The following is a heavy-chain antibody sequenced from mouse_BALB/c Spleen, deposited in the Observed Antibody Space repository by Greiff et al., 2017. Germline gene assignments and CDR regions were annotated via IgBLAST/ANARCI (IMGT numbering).Heavy chain of an antibody. J-gene: IGHJ3*01. CDR2: SRNKANDYTT. CDR1: GFTFSDFY. CDR3: ARDAFYYGNYPFAY. Sequence: EVKLVESGGGLVQPGGSLRLSCATSGFTFSDFYMEWVRQPPGKRLEWIAASRNKANDYTTEYSASVKGRFIVSRDTSQSILYLQMNALRAEDTAIYYCARDAFYYGNYPFAYWGQGTLVTVSA. V-gene: IGHV7-1*02. D-gene: IGHD2-1*01.